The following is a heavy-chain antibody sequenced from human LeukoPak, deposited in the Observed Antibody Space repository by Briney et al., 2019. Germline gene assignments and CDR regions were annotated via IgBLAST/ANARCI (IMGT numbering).Heavy chain of an antibody. Sequence: GRSLRLSCAASGFTFRSYAMHWVRQAPGKGLEWVAVISYDGSNKYYADSVKGRFTISRDNSKNTLYLQMNSLRAEDTAVYYCARNGMDVWGQGITVTVSS. CDR1: GFTFRSYA. CDR3: ARNGMDV. CDR2: ISYDGSNK. J-gene: IGHJ6*02. V-gene: IGHV3-30-3*01.